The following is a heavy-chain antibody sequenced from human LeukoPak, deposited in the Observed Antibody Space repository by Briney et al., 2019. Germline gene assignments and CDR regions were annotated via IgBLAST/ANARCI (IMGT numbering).Heavy chain of an antibody. CDR3: AKDLTVDIADTIFGLDH. D-gene: IGHD5-12*01. CDR1: GFTFSSYA. J-gene: IGHJ4*02. CDR2: LSYDGTYK. V-gene: IGHV3-30*18. Sequence: GGSLRLSCAASGFTFSSYAMHWVRQAPGKGLEWVAGLSYDGTYKHYADSMKGRFTISRDNSKNTLYLHMNSLRAEDTALYYCAKDLTVDIADTIFGLDHWGQGTLVTVSS.